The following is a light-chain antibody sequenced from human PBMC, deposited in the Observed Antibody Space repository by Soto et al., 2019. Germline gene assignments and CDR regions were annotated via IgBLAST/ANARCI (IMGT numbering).Light chain of an antibody. Sequence: DIYHKQSPFFLSALVGDRVIITCRASQSLPTILNWYRHKQGKAPKLLIYAVSTLQSGVPSRFSGSGSGTDFSLTISSLQPEDFGTNYFKQTYSTPWTFGLGTKLDSK. V-gene: IGKV1-39*01. CDR1: QSLPTI. J-gene: IGKJ1*01. CDR3: KQTYSTPWT. CDR2: AVS.